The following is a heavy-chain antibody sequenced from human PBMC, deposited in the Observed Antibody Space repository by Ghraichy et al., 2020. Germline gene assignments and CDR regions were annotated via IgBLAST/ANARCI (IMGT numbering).Heavy chain of an antibody. V-gene: IGHV3-7*03. J-gene: IGHJ3*01. CDR3: AKDFNLTTATIPDDAMDV. D-gene: IGHD2-2*01. CDR1: GFTFTTYW. Sequence: GGSLRLSCAASGFTFTTYWMTWFRQAPGKGLEWVADISGGGGNIYYVDSVRGRFTISRDNAKNTLYLQMDSLRAEDTAVYYCAKDFNLTTATIPDDAMDVWGQGTLVTVSS. CDR2: ISGGGGNI.